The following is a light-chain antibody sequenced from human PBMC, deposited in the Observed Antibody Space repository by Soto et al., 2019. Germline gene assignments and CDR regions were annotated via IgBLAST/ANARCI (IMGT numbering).Light chain of an antibody. CDR2: GAS. Sequence: EIVLTQSPATLSLSPGQRVTLSCGASQSVSRNYLAWYQQRPGLAPRLLIYGASSRATGIPDRFSGSGSGTDFTLTISRLEPEDFAVYYCQQYGSSPTFGQGTRLEIK. V-gene: IGKV3D-20*01. CDR3: QQYGSSPT. J-gene: IGKJ5*01. CDR1: QSVSRNY.